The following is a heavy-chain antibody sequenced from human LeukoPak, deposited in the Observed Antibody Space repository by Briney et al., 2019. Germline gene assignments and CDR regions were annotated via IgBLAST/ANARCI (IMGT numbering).Heavy chain of an antibody. D-gene: IGHD2-15*01. J-gene: IGHJ6*02. Sequence: GGSLRLSCAASGFTFSSYAMSWVRQAPGKGLEWVSAISGSGGSTYYADSVKGRFTISRDNSKNTLYLQMNSLRAEDTAVYYCAKARRAVVVAATGRVRYYHYGMDVWGQGTTVTVSS. CDR2: ISGSGGST. CDR1: GFTFSSYA. V-gene: IGHV3-23*01. CDR3: AKARRAVVVAATGRVRYYHYGMDV.